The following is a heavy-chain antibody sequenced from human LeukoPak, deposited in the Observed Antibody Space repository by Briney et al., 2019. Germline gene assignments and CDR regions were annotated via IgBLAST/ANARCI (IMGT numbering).Heavy chain of an antibody. Sequence: PGGSLRLSCAASGFTFSSSGMHWVRQAPGKGLEWVAFIRYDGSNKYYAGSVQGRFTISRDNSQNTLYLQMDSLRAEDTALYYCAKDQSYYDSSGSRYFDYWGQGALVTVSS. CDR1: GFTFSSSG. J-gene: IGHJ4*02. V-gene: IGHV3-30*02. D-gene: IGHD3-22*01. CDR3: AKDQSYYDSSGSRYFDY. CDR2: IRYDGSNK.